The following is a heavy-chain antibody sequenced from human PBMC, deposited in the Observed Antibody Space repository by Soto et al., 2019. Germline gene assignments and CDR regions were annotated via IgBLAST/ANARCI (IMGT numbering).Heavy chain of an antibody. CDR3: ARERAIFGVVIRPQGMDV. J-gene: IGHJ6*02. CDR1: GYTFTSYG. D-gene: IGHD3-3*01. Sequence: ASVKFSCKASGYTFTSYGISWVRQAPGQWLEWMGWISAYNGNTNYAQKLQGRVTMTTDTSTSTAYMELRSLRSDDTAVYYCARERAIFGVVIRPQGMDVWGQGTTVTVSS. V-gene: IGHV1-18*04. CDR2: ISAYNGNT.